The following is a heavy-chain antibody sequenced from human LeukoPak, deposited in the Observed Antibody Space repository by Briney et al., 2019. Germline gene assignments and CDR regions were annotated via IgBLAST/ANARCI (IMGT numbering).Heavy chain of an antibody. D-gene: IGHD6-19*01. CDR2: IRSSSTTI. J-gene: IGHJ4*02. CDR1: GFTFSNYS. CDR3: ARRGSSGWRTKFDY. V-gene: IGHV3-48*01. Sequence: GGSLRLSCEASGFTFSNYSMNWVRQAPGKGLEWVSYIRSSSTTIYYADSVKGRFTISRDNAKDSLYLQMNSLRAEDTAVYYCARRGSSGWRTKFDYWGQGTLVTVSS.